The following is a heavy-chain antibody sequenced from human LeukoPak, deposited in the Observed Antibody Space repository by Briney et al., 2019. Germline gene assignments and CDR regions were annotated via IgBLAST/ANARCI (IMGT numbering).Heavy chain of an antibody. Sequence: GESLKISCKGSGYKFTTYWIAWMRQMPGQGLEWLGIIYPRDSDTRYSPSFEGQVSISVNTSIDTAYLQWSSVKASDTAMYYCARLLAAPYYINFWGQGTLVTVSS. V-gene: IGHV5-51*01. CDR1: GYKFTTYW. CDR3: ARLLAAPYYINF. J-gene: IGHJ4*02. D-gene: IGHD6-25*01. CDR2: IYPRDSDT.